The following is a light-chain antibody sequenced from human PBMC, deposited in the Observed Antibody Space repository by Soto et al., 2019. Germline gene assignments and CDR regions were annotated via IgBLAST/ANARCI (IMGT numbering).Light chain of an antibody. CDR1: ESISTY. V-gene: IGKV1-39*01. Sequence: DIQVTQSGYSLSASGRLRVTTTCRASESISTYLNWYQQRPGKAPNLLIYAASNLQSWVPSRFSGSGSRTDFTLTISSLQPEDFATYYCQQSYSARTFRQGTKVDIK. CDR3: QQSYSART. CDR2: AAS. J-gene: IGKJ1*01.